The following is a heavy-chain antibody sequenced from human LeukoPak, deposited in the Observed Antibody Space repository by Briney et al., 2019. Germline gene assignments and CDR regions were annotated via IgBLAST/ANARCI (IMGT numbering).Heavy chain of an antibody. J-gene: IGHJ6*02. CDR2: IYPGDPDT. V-gene: IGHV5-51*01. D-gene: IGHD6-13*01. CDR3: ARLGLCIAAAGKCGMDV. CDR1: GYRLTSYW. Sequence: GESLKILRRSSGYRLTSYWDGWVRQMPGKGLGWMRIIYPGDPDTRCSPSFQGQVTISADKSISTAYLQWSSLKASDTAMYYCARLGLCIAAAGKCGMDVWGQGTTVTVSS.